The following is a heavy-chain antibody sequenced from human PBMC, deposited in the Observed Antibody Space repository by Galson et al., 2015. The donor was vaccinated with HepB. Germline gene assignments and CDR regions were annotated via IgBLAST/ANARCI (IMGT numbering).Heavy chain of an antibody. V-gene: IGHV4-59*08. CDR2: IYNNGGGT. Sequence: QGQLQESGPGLVKHSQTLFLTCTVSGAPVSNLYCSWSRQHPGKGLECIGYIYNNGGGTDYNPSLKSRVTMSVDASKNQFSRKLAPATAADTAMYYGARISGDKYYWGQGTLVTVSS. CDR3: ARISGDKYY. D-gene: IGHD3-16*01. J-gene: IGHJ4*02. CDR1: GAPVSNLY.